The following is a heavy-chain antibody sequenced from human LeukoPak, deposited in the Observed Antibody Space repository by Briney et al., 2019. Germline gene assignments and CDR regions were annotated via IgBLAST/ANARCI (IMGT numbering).Heavy chain of an antibody. CDR3: TTVASFEYYYDSSGYQGSFYVDY. CDR1: GFTFSNAW. Sequence: GGSLRLSCAASGFTFSNAWMSWVRQAPGKGLEWVGRIKSKTDGGTTDYAAPVKGRFTISRDDSKNTLYLQMNSLKTEDTAVYYCTTVASFEYYYDSSGYQGSFYVDYWGQGTLVTVSS. D-gene: IGHD3-22*01. J-gene: IGHJ4*02. V-gene: IGHV3-15*01. CDR2: IKSKTDGGTT.